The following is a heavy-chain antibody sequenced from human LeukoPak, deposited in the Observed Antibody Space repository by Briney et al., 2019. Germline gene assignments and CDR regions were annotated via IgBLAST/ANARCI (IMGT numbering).Heavy chain of an antibody. J-gene: IGHJ5*02. Sequence: GGSLRLSCAASGFTFSSYWMSWVRQAPGKGLEWVANIKEDGIEKYYVDSVKGRFTISRDNAKNSLYLQMNSLRAEDTTVYYCTRATASNWFDPWGQGALVSVSS. CDR1: GFTFSSYW. CDR3: TRATASNWFDP. CDR2: IKEDGIEK. V-gene: IGHV3-7*01.